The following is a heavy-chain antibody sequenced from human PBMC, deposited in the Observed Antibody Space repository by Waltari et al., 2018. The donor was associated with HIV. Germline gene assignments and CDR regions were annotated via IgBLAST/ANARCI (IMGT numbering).Heavy chain of an antibody. CDR3: ARDLSYSTTWPAY. J-gene: IGHJ4*02. V-gene: IGHV3-30*03. D-gene: IGHD6-13*01. CDR2: ISFDGTKE. CDR1: GFSLGSYG. Sequence: QVRLVESGGGVVQPGRSLRLSCAASGFSLGSYGMHWVRQTPDKGREWVAFISFDGTKENYGDSVKGRFTVSRDNSKNTLYLQINSLRTEDTAVYYCARDLSYSTTWPAYWGQGIMVTVSS.